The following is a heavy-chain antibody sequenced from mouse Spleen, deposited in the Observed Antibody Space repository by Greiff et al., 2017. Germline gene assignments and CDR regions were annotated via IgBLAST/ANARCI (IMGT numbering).Heavy chain of an antibody. J-gene: IGHJ2*01. CDR1: GFTFSDYY. Sequence: EVMLVESEGGLVQPGSSMKLSCTASGFTFSDYYMAWVRQVPEKGLEWVANINYDGSSTYYLDSLKSRFIISRDNAKNILYLQMSSLKSEDTATYYCARDGDGYDYWGQGTTLTVSS. D-gene: IGHD2-3*01. CDR3: ARDGDGYDY. V-gene: IGHV5-16*01. CDR2: INYDGSST.